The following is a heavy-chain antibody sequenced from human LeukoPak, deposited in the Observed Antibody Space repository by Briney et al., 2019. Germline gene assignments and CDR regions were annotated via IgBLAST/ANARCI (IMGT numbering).Heavy chain of an antibody. D-gene: IGHD2-15*01. Sequence: ASVTVSCKASGYTFTSYYMHWVRQAPGQGLEWMGIINPSGGSTSYAQKFQGRVTMTRDTSISTAYMELSRLRSDDTAVYYCARSFGGLTDYWGQGTLGTVSS. V-gene: IGHV1-46*01. CDR3: ARSFGGLTDY. CDR1: GYTFTSYY. J-gene: IGHJ4*02. CDR2: INPSGGST.